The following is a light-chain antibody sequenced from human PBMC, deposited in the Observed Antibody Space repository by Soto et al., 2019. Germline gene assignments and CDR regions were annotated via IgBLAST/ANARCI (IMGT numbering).Light chain of an antibody. CDR3: QQHSNWPWT. CDR2: DAS. V-gene: IGKV3-11*01. J-gene: IGKJ1*01. CDR1: QSVSSY. Sequence: EIVLTQSPATLSLSPGERATLSCRASQSVSSYLAWYQQKPGQAPRLPIYDASNRATGIPARFSGSGSGTDFTLTISSLEPEDFAVYYCQQHSNWPWTFGQGTKMEIK.